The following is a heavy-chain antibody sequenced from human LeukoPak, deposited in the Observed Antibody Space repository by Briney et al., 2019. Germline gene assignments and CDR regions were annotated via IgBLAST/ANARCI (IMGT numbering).Heavy chain of an antibody. J-gene: IGHJ6*03. CDR3: ASGVWYYYYMDV. Sequence: SETLSLTCAVYGGSFSGYYWSWIRQPPEKGLEWIGEINHSGSTNYNPSLKSRVTISVDTSKNRFSLKLSSVTAADTAVYYCASGVWYYYYMDVWGKGTTVTVSS. D-gene: IGHD2-21*01. CDR2: INHSGST. CDR1: GGSFSGYY. V-gene: IGHV4-34*01.